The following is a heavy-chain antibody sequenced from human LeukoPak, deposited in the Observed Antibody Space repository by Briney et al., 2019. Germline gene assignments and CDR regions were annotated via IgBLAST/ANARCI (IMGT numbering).Heavy chain of an antibody. CDR3: TSDAVGYCSGGSCSYYYYYMDV. D-gene: IGHD2-15*01. V-gene: IGHV3-48*03. CDR2: ISSSGSTI. CDR1: GFIFSSYE. J-gene: IGHJ6*03. Sequence: PGGSLRLSCAASGFIFSSYEMNWVRQAPGKGLEWVSYISSSGSTIYYAASVKGRFTITRDNAKNSLYLLMNSLRAEDTADYYCTSDAVGYCSGGSCSYYYYYMDVWGKGTTVTVSS.